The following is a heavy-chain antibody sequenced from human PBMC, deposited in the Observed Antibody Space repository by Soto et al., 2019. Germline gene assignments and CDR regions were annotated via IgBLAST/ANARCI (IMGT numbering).Heavy chain of an antibody. J-gene: IGHJ4*02. CDR2: IKYDGSEK. Sequence: ESGGGLVQPGGSLRLSCVVSGFTFSSNWMSWVHQAPGKGLEWLANIKYDGSEKYYGDSVKGRFAISRDNAKNSLYLQMNSLRVDDTAVYYCARGLYSRGYWGQGTLVTVSS. V-gene: IGHV3-7*03. CDR3: ARGLYSRGY. D-gene: IGHD3-16*01. CDR1: GFTFSSNW.